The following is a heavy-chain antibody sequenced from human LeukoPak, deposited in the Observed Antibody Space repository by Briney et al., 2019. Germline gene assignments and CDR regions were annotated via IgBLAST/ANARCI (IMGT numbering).Heavy chain of an antibody. V-gene: IGHV3-53*01. J-gene: IGHJ4*02. CDR1: GFTVSSNY. CDR2: IYSGGST. D-gene: IGHD3-10*01. CDR3: ARAITMVRGVMSLYDY. Sequence: GGSLRLSCAASGFTVSSNYMSWVRQAPGKGLEWVSVIYSGGSTYYADSVKGRFTISRDNSKNTLYLQMNSPRAEDTAVYYCARAITMVRGVMSLYDYWGQGTLVTVSS.